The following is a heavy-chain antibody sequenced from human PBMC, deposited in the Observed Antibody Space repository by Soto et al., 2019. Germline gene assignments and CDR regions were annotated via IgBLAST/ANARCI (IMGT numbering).Heavy chain of an antibody. D-gene: IGHD5-12*01. CDR1: GFTFSAYA. CDR2: INGGGDSA. Sequence: PGGSLRLSCAASGFTFSAYAMSWVRQAPGKGLEWVSVINGGGDSAYYADSVKGRFTISRDNSKNTLYLQMNSLGGEDTAVYYCAKGVNIVVTTRAAYNWFDPWGQGTLVTVSS. V-gene: IGHV3-23*01. CDR3: AKGVNIVVTTRAAYNWFDP. J-gene: IGHJ5*02.